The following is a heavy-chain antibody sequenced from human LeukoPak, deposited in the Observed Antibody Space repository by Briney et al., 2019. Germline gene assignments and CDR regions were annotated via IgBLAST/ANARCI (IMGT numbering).Heavy chain of an antibody. D-gene: IGHD2-2*02. Sequence: GASVKVSCKVSGYTLTELSMHWVRQAPGKGLEWMGGLDPEDGETIYAQKFQGRVTMTEDTSTDTAYMELSSLRSEDTAVYYCATAVDCSSTSCYTFDYWGQGTLVTVSS. V-gene: IGHV1-24*01. J-gene: IGHJ4*02. CDR3: ATAVDCSSTSCYTFDY. CDR1: GYTLTELS. CDR2: LDPEDGET.